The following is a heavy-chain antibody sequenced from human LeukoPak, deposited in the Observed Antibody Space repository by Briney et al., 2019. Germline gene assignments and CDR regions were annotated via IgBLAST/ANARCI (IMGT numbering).Heavy chain of an antibody. CDR1: GGSISSYY. J-gene: IGHJ4*02. V-gene: IGHV4-4*07. D-gene: IGHD3-22*01. Sequence: SSETLSLTCTVSGGSISSYYWSWIRQPAGKVLEWIGRMYTSGSTNYNPSLKSRVSISRDTSKNQFSLKLNSVTAADTAVYYCAAMIGYFDYWGQGILVTVSS. CDR2: MYTSGST. CDR3: AAMIGYFDY.